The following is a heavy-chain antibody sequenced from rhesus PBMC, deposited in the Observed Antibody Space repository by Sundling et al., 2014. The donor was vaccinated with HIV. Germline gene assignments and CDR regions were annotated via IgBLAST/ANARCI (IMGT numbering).Heavy chain of an antibody. J-gene: IGHJ4*01. D-gene: IGHD6-31*01. CDR2: INSGGGST. V-gene: IGHV3S42*01. CDR1: GFTFSPYG. CDR3: AKGSAVVDY. Sequence: EVQLVETGGDLVQPGGSLKLSCAASGFTFSPYGMSWVRQAPGKGLDWVSTINSGGGSTYYADSVKGRFTISRDNSENTLSLQMNSLRPEDSAVYYCAKGSAVVDYWGQGVLVTVSS.